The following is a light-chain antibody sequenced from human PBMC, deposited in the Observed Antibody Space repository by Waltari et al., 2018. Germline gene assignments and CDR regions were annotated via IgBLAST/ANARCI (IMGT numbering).Light chain of an antibody. CDR3: QQYSSYRA. V-gene: IGKV1-5*03. Sequence: QIDQSSSTLASFFGEQVTITCRASQSISSWLAWYQQKPGKAPNLLIYKASTLESGVPSRFSASGSGTEFTLTISSLQPEDFATYHCQQYSSYRAFGQGTTVEIK. J-gene: IGKJ1*01. CDR1: QSISSW. CDR2: KAS.